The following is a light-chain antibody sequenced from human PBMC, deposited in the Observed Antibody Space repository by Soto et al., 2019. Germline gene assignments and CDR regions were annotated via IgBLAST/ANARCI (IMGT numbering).Light chain of an antibody. Sequence: QSVPTQPPSVSGAPGQRVTISCTGSSSKIGAGYDVHWYQQLPGTAPKLLIYGNSNRPSGVPDRFSGSKSGTSASRAITGLQAEDEADYYCQSYDSSLSGSWVFGGGTKLTVL. CDR1: SSKIGAGYD. CDR3: QSYDSSLSGSWV. V-gene: IGLV1-40*01. J-gene: IGLJ3*02. CDR2: GNS.